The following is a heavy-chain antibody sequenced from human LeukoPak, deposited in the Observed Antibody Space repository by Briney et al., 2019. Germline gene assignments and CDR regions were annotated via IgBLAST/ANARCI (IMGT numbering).Heavy chain of an antibody. V-gene: IGHV4-61*08. CDR3: AREGNQISTGYPRNFDH. CDR2: ISDTEYT. D-gene: IGHD3-9*01. Sequence: SPETLSLTCSISGASITDDDFYWSWIRQSPGKGLEWIGYISDTEYTFYNPSVRSRVTISLDTSKNQFSLELTSVTPADTALYYCAREGNQISTGYPRNFDHWGQGILVTVSS. J-gene: IGHJ4*02. CDR1: GASITDDDFY.